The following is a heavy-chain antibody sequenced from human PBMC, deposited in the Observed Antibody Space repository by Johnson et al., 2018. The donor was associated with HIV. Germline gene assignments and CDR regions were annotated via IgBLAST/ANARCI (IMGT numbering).Heavy chain of an antibody. Sequence: QVQLVESGGGVVQPGGSLRLSCAASGFTFSNYGMYWVRQAPGKGLEWVAFIRYDESNEYYADSVKGRFTISRDNSKNTLYLQMSGLRAEDTAVYYCAKGLVPAATNAWALDIWGQGTMVTVSS. CDR3: AKGLVPAATNAWALDI. CDR1: GFTFSNYG. CDR2: IRYDESNE. J-gene: IGHJ3*02. V-gene: IGHV3-30*02. D-gene: IGHD2-2*01.